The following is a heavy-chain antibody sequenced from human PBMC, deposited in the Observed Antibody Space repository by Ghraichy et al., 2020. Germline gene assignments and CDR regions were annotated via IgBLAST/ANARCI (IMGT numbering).Heavy chain of an antibody. CDR2: VSSGGRNT. J-gene: IGHJ3*01. D-gene: IGHD2-21*01. CDR1: GFTFSTYD. V-gene: IGHV3-23*01. Sequence: GESLRLSCAASGFTFSTYDMTWVRQAPGMGLEWVSAVSSGGRNTYYADPVKGRFTISRDNSQNTLYLQMNSLRTEDTAVYYCAKEGVVVGGDAFDVWGQGTMITVSS. CDR3: AKEGVVVGGDAFDV.